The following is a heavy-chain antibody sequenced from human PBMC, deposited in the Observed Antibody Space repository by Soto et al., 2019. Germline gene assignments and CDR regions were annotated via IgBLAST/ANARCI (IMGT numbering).Heavy chain of an antibody. J-gene: IGHJ4*02. CDR2: IYPDDADT. CDR1: GYTFTNDW. Sequence: PVESLKSSGNASGYTFTNDWIAWVRQMSGKGLEWVGVIYPDDADTTYGPTFQGQVTISADKSLNTAYLQWSSLEVSDTAMYFCARSIYGTGGYYSDYWGQGTPVTVSS. D-gene: IGHD3-10*01. CDR3: ARSIYGTGGYYSDY. V-gene: IGHV5-51*01.